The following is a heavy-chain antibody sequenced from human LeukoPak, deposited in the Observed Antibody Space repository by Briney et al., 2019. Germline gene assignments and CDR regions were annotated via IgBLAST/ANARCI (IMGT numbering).Heavy chain of an antibody. CDR3: ARDGYNSGYYYYMDV. CDR2: MYTSGSA. V-gene: IGHV4-61*02. J-gene: IGHJ6*03. CDR1: GGSISSGINY. Sequence: SETLSLTCTVSGGSISSGINYWNWIRQPAGKGLEWIGRMYTSGSANYNPSLKSRVTISVDTSKNQFSLKLSSVTAADTAVYYCARDGYNSGYYYYMDVWGKGTTVTVSS. D-gene: IGHD5-24*01.